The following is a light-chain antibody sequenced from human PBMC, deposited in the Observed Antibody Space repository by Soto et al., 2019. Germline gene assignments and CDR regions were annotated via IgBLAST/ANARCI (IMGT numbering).Light chain of an antibody. CDR1: SSDVGGYKY. CDR3: SSYTTSNTLV. Sequence: QSALTQPASVSGSPGQSITISCSGSSSDVGGYKYVSWYQQHPGKAPKLMIYEVSYRPSGVSNRFSGSKSGNTASLTISGLQAEDDADYYCSSYTTSNTLVFGTGTKLTVL. CDR2: EVS. J-gene: IGLJ1*01. V-gene: IGLV2-14*01.